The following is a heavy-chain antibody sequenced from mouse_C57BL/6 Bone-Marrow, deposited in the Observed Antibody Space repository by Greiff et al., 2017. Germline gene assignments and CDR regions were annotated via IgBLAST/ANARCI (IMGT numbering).Heavy chain of an antibody. D-gene: IGHD2-4*01. V-gene: IGHV5-6*01. CDR1: GFTFSSYG. J-gene: IGHJ3*01. CDR3: ARHTMSTAWFAY. Sequence: EVKLMESGGDLVKPGGSLKLSCAASGFTFSSYGLSWVRQTPDKRLEWVATISSGGSYTYYPDSVKGRFTISRDNAKNTLYLQMSSLKSEDTAMYYCARHTMSTAWFAYWGQGTLVTVSA. CDR2: ISSGGSYT.